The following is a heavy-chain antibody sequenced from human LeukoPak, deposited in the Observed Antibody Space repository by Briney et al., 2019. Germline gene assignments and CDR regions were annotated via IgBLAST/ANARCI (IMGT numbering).Heavy chain of an antibody. CDR3: VRKNRDFNAAFDI. D-gene: IGHD2-21*02. J-gene: IGHJ3*02. Sequence: PGGSLRLSCAASGFTVSSNYMSWVRQAPGKGLEWVSITYSDVNTNYADSVKGRFTISRDNSKNTLSLQMNSLRAEDTAVYYCVRKNRDFNAAFDIWGQGTVVTVSS. CDR1: GFTVSSNY. V-gene: IGHV3-53*01. CDR2: TYSDVNT.